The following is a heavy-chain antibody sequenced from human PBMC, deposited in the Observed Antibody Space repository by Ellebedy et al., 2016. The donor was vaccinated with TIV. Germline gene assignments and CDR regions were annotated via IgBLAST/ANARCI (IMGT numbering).Heavy chain of an antibody. J-gene: IGHJ4*02. Sequence: GGSLRLXXAASGFTFSSYSMNWVRQAPGKGLEWVSYISSSSSTIYYADSVKGRFTISRDNAKNSLYLQMNSLRDEDTAVYYCARDWYSSGWYDERPGDYWGQGTLVTVSS. CDR3: ARDWYSSGWYDERPGDY. CDR1: GFTFSSYS. D-gene: IGHD6-19*01. CDR2: ISSSSSTI. V-gene: IGHV3-48*02.